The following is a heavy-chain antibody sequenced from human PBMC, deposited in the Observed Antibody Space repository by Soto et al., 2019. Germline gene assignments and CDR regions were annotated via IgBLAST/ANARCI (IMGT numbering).Heavy chain of an antibody. CDR3: ARGTTTSAFSAMDV. CDR2: ISYDGSNK. V-gene: IGHV3-30-3*01. CDR1: GFTFSNNA. Sequence: QVQLVESGGGVVQPGRSLRLSCAASGFTFSNNAMDWVRQAPGKGLEWVAVISYDGSNKYIAESMKGRFTISRDNSKNTLFLQMNSLRAEDTAVYYCARGTTTSAFSAMDVWGPGPTVTVSS. J-gene: IGHJ6*02. D-gene: IGHD1-1*01.